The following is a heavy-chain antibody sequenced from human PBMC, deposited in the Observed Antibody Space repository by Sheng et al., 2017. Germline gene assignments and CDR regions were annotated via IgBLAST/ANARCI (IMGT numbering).Heavy chain of an antibody. D-gene: IGHD3-10*01. J-gene: IGHJ3*02. Sequence: QLQLQESGPGLVKPSETLSLTCTVSGGSISSSSYYWGWIRQPPGKGLEWIGSIYYSGSTYYNPSLKSRVTISVDTSKNQFSLKLSSVTAADTAVYYCARDGKWFGEPRDAFDIWGQGDNGSPSLQ. CDR1: GGSISSSSYY. CDR2: IYYSGST. CDR3: ARDGKWFGEPRDAFDI. V-gene: IGHV4-39*07.